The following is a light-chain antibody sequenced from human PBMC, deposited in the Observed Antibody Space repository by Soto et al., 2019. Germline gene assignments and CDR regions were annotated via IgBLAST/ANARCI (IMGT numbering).Light chain of an antibody. Sequence: EIVLPQSPGTLSLSPGERATLSCRASQSVSSYLAWYQQKPGQAPRLLIYDASNRATGIPARFSGSGSGTDFTLTISSLEPEDFAVYYCQQRSNWPPITFGQGTRREIK. CDR3: QQRSNWPPIT. CDR2: DAS. J-gene: IGKJ5*01. CDR1: QSVSSY. V-gene: IGKV3-11*01.